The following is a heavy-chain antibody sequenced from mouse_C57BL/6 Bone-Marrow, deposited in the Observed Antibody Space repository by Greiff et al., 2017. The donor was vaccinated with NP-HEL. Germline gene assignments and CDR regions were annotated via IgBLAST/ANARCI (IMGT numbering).Heavy chain of an antibody. D-gene: IGHD1-1*02. CDR2: IYPRSGNT. CDR3: ARVGGSFYAMDD. Sequence: VQLQESGAELARPGASVKLSCKASGYTFTSYGISWVKQRTGQGLEWIGEIYPRSGNTYYNEKFKGKATLTADKSSSTAYMELRSMTSEDSAVYFCARVGGSFYAMDDWGQGTSVTVSS. V-gene: IGHV1-81*01. CDR1: GYTFTSYG. J-gene: IGHJ4*01.